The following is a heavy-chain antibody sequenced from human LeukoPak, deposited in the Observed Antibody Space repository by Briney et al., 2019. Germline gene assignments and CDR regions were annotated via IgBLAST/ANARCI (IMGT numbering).Heavy chain of an antibody. V-gene: IGHV4-59*08. CDR3: AKGQPSDVDY. CDR2: IYYSGST. Sequence: PSETLSLTCTVSGGSISSYYWSWIRQPPGKGLEWIWYIYYSGSTNYNPSLKSRVTISVDTSKNQFSLKLSSVTAADTAVYYCAKGQPSDVDYWGQGTLVTVSS. J-gene: IGHJ4*02. CDR1: GGSISSYY. D-gene: IGHD6-13*01.